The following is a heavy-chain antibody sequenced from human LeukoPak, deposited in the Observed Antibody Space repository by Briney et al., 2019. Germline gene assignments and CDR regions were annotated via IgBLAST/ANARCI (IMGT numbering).Heavy chain of an antibody. CDR1: GGTFSSYA. V-gene: IGHV1-69*01. CDR2: IIPIFGTA. D-gene: IGHD3-22*01. J-gene: IGHJ4*02. CDR3: ATTYYYDSSGQDYYFDY. Sequence: ASVKVSCKASGGTFSSYAISWVRQAPGQGLEWMGGIIPIFGTANYAQKFQGRVTITADESTSTAYMELSSLRSEDTAVYYCATTYYYDSSGQDYYFDYWGQGTLVTVSS.